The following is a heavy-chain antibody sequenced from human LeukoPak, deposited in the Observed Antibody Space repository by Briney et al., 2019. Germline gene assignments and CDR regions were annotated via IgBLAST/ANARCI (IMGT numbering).Heavy chain of an antibody. CDR1: GFTFSSYS. CDR2: ISSSSSTI. Sequence: PGGSLRLSCAASGFTFSSYSMNWVRQAPGKGREWASYISSSSSTIYYADSVKGRFPISRDNAKNSLYLQMNSLRAEDTAVYYCARDGDSRYSSLHGYYYYMDVWGKGTTVTVSS. J-gene: IGHJ6*03. V-gene: IGHV3-48*01. CDR3: ARDGDSRYSSLHGYYYYMDV. D-gene: IGHD6-13*01.